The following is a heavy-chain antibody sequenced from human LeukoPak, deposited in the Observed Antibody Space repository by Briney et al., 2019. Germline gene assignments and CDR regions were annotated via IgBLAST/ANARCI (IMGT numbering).Heavy chain of an antibody. Sequence: GESLKISCKGSGYSFTTYWIGWVRQTPGKGLEWMGIIYPGDSDTRYSPSFQGQVTISADKSISTAYLQWSSLKASDTAMYYCARRGGLYGSGSYRFDPWGQGTLVTVSS. J-gene: IGHJ5*02. D-gene: IGHD3-10*01. CDR1: GYSFTTYW. V-gene: IGHV5-51*01. CDR3: ARRGGLYGSGSYRFDP. CDR2: IYPGDSDT.